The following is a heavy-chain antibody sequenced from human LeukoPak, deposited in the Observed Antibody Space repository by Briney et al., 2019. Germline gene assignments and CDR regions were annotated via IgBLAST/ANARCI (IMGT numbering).Heavy chain of an antibody. D-gene: IGHD2-15*01. J-gene: IGHJ3*02. CDR2: IISYSDNP. CDR1: GYTFTIYY. Sequence: ASVKLSCKASGYTFTIYYITWVWQAPGQGLEWMGWIISYSDNPTYARNLQGRVTMTTDTSTSTAYMELRSLRSDDTAVYYCARTSHCSSGCSCFFDTFDIWGQGTMVTVSS. V-gene: IGHV1-18*01. CDR3: ARTSHCSSGCSCFFDTFDI.